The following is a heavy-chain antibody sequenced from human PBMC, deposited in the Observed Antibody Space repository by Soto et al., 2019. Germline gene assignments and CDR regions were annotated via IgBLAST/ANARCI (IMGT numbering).Heavy chain of an antibody. D-gene: IGHD5-18*01. Sequence: VKVSCKASGYTFTSYGISWVRQAPGQGLEWMGWISAYNGNTNYAQKLQGRVTMTTDTSTSTAYMELRSLRSDDTAVYYCARAKDTAMVNWFDPWGQGTLVTVSS. CDR1: GYTFTSYG. J-gene: IGHJ5*02. V-gene: IGHV1-18*01. CDR2: ISAYNGNT. CDR3: ARAKDTAMVNWFDP.